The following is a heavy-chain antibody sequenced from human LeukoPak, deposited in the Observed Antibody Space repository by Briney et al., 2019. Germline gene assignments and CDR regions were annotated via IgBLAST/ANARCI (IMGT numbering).Heavy chain of an antibody. CDR2: IYYSGST. V-gene: IGHV4-59*12. CDR3: ARLKLTSLGAFDI. CDR1: GGSISSYY. Sequence: SETLSLTCTVSGGSISSYYWSWIRQPPGKGLEWIGYIYYSGSTNYNPSLKSRVTISVDTSKNQFSLKLSSVTAADTAVYYCARLKLTSLGAFDIWGQGTMVTVSS. D-gene: IGHD1-7*01. J-gene: IGHJ3*02.